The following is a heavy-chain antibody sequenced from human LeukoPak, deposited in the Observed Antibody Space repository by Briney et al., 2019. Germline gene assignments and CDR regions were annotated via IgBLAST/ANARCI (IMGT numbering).Heavy chain of an antibody. CDR3: AFSGLSTMVY. CDR1: GFNFINYG. J-gene: IGHJ4*02. Sequence: GGSLRLSCAASGFNFINYGINWVRQAPGKGREWVSYINSSGSTTDYADSVKGRFTISRDNTKKSLYLQMNSIRAEDTAVYYCAFSGLSTMVYWGQGTLVTVSS. V-gene: IGHV3-48*03. CDR2: INSSGSTT. D-gene: IGHD3-10*01.